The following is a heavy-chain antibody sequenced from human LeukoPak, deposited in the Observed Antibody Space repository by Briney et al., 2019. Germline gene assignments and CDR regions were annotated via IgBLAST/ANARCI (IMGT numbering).Heavy chain of an antibody. V-gene: IGHV3-23*01. D-gene: IGHD3-22*01. CDR3: ATSHKPQWLLPFDY. Sequence: PGGSLRLSCAASGFTFSSYAMSWVRQAPGKGLEWVSAISGSGGSTYYADSVKGRFTISRDNSKNTLYLQMNSLRAEDTAVYYCATSHKPQWLLPFDYWGQGTLVTVSS. CDR1: GFTFSSYA. CDR2: ISGSGGST. J-gene: IGHJ4*02.